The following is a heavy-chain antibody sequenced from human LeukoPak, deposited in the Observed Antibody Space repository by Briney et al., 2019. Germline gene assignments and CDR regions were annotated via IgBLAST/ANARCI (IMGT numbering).Heavy chain of an antibody. D-gene: IGHD5-12*01. CDR3: ARVVYSGYDFRGAMDV. J-gene: IGHJ6*03. CDR1: GGSISSYY. Sequence: PSETLSLTCTISGGSISSYYWSWIRQPPGKGLEWIGYIYYTGSTNHNPSLKSRVTISVDTYKHQFSLKLSSVTAADTAVYYCARVVYSGYDFRGAMDVWGKGTTVTVSS. V-gene: IGHV4-59*01. CDR2: IYYTGST.